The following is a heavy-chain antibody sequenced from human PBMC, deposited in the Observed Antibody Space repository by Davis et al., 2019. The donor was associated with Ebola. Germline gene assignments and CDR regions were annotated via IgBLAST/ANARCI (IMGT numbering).Heavy chain of an antibody. J-gene: IGHJ5*01. D-gene: IGHD2/OR15-2a*01. CDR2: IDGGDGST. CDR1: GFTFNFYV. V-gene: IGHV3-23*01. CDR3: AKDRLIIGDATTDS. Sequence: GESLKISCAGSGFTFNFYVMSWVRQALGKGLEWVSAIDGGDGSTYYADSVKGRFTISRDNSKNTLYLQMNSLRADDTAVYYCAKDRLIIGDATTDSWGQGTLVTVSS.